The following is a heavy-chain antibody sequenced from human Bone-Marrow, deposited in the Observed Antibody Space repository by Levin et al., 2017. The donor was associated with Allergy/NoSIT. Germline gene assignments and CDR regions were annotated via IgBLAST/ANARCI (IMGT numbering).Heavy chain of an antibody. CDR1: GFTFSSYV. CDR3: AKIETVTTIGFLDY. V-gene: IGHV3-23*01. D-gene: IGHD4-11*01. CDR2: ISGSGGTT. J-gene: IGHJ4*02. Sequence: GGSLRLSCAASGFTFSSYVMGWVRQAPGEGLEWVSTISGSGGTTFYADSVKGRFTISRDNSKNTLYLQMNSLRAEDTAVYYCAKIETVTTIGFLDYWGQGTLVTVSS.